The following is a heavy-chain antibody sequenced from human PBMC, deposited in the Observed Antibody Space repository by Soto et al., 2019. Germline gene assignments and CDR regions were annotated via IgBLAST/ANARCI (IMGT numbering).Heavy chain of an antibody. Sequence: QVQLVQSGSEVKKPGASVKVSCKASGYTFTSYGISWVRQAPGQGLEWMGWISAYNGDTNYVQRLQGRVTMTTDTSKSTAYRELRSLRSDDTAVDFCVRGASSLPGFYWGQGTLVTVSS. CDR2: ISAYNGDT. CDR3: VRGASSLPGFY. D-gene: IGHD6-13*01. J-gene: IGHJ1*01. V-gene: IGHV1-18*01. CDR1: GYTFTSYG.